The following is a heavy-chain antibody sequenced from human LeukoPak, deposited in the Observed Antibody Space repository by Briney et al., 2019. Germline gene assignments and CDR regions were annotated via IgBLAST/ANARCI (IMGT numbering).Heavy chain of an antibody. D-gene: IGHD6-13*01. J-gene: IGHJ4*02. CDR2: IYYSGST. CDR1: GGSISSYY. V-gene: IGHV4-59*01. CDR3: ASSSIAAAAAFDY. Sequence: SETLSLTCTVSGGSISSYYWSWIRQPPGKGLEWIGYIYYSGSTNYNPSLKSRVTISVDTSKNQFSPKLSSVTAADTAVYYCASSSIAAAAAFDYWGQGTLVTVSS.